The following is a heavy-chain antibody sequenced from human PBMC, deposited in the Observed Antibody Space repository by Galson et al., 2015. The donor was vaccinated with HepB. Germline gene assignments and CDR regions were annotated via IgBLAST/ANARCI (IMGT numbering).Heavy chain of an antibody. CDR2: ISYDGSNK. D-gene: IGHD1/OR15-1a*01. V-gene: IGHV3-30*18. CDR1: GFTFSSYG. J-gene: IGHJ6*03. CDR3: AKDRVPGITGTSYYYYYVDV. Sequence: SLRLSCAASGFTFSSYGMHWVRQAPGKGLEWVAVISYDGSNKYYADSVKGRFTISRDNSKNTLYLQMNSLRAEDTAVYYCAKDRVPGITGTSYYYYYVDVWGKGTTVTVSS.